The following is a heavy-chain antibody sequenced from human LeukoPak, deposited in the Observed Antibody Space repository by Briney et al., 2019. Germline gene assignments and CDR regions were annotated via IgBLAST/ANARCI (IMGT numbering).Heavy chain of an antibody. J-gene: IGHJ4*02. CDR1: GFTFSSYS. CDR3: AETIYYDFWSGLYFDY. D-gene: IGHD3-3*01. CDR2: ISSSSSTI. Sequence: GGSLRLSCAASGFTFSSYSMNWVRQAPGEGLEGVSYISSSSSTIYYADSVKGRFTISRDNAKNSLYLQMNSLRAEDTAVYYCAETIYYDFWSGLYFDYWGQGTLVTVSS. V-gene: IGHV3-48*04.